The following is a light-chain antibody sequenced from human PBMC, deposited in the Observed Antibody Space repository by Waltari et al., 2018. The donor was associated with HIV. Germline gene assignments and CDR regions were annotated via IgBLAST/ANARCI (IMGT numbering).Light chain of an antibody. J-gene: IGLJ2*01. Sequence: QSVLTQPPSVSAAPGQKVTFSCSGRTSHIGKNFVSWYQQLPEAAPKLIIYDNNKRPSGVPDRFSGSKSATSATLVITGLQTGDEADYYCGTWDSSVSAGVFGGGTKLTVL. CDR3: GTWDSSVSAGV. V-gene: IGLV1-51*01. CDR1: TSHIGKNF. CDR2: DNN.